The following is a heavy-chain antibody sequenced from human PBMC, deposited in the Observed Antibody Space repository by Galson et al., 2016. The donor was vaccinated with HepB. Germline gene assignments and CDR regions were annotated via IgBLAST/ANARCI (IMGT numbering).Heavy chain of an antibody. CDR2: ISGSGGST. Sequence: SLRLSCAASGFTFTTYAMSWVRQAPGKGLEWVSSISGSGGSTYDADAVKGRFTISRDNSKNTLDLQMNSLRAEATAVYYCAKEGVAYSNYVYGMDVWGQGTTVTVSS. CDR3: AKEGVAYSNYVYGMDV. V-gene: IGHV3-23*01. CDR1: GFTFTTYA. D-gene: IGHD4-11*01. J-gene: IGHJ6*02.